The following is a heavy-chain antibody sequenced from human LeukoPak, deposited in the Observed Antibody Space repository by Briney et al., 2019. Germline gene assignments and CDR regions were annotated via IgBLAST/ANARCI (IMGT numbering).Heavy chain of an antibody. V-gene: IGHV3-74*01. D-gene: IGHD5-24*01. Sequence: GGSLRLSCAASGFPFSSHWMHWVRQVPGKGLLWVSRLSPDGSTTAYADSVKGRFTISRDNAKYTLYLQMSSLRAEDTAVYYCVRGTSGYNHGYLDSWGQGTLVTVSS. J-gene: IGHJ4*02. CDR1: GFPFSSHW. CDR2: LSPDGSTT. CDR3: VRGTSGYNHGYLDS.